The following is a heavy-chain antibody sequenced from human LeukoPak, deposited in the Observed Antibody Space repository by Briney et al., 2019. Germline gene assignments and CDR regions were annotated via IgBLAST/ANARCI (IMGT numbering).Heavy chain of an antibody. CDR1: GFSFSSNW. J-gene: IGHJ3*02. CDR3: ARDQRTYSSGWHHDAFDI. V-gene: IGHV3-7*03. D-gene: IGHD6-19*01. Sequence: GGSLRLSCAAPGFSFSSNWMGWVRQAPGKGLEWVAHIKRDGSQKYYLDSVKGRFTIFRDNAKNSLYLQMNSLRAEDTAVYYCARDQRTYSSGWHHDAFDIWGQGTMVTVSS. CDR2: IKRDGSQK.